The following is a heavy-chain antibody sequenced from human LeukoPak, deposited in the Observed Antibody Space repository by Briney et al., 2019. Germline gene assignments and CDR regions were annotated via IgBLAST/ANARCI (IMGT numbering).Heavy chain of an antibody. CDR3: ATGYSSGWRAFDY. J-gene: IGHJ4*02. CDR2: ISAYNGNT. CDR1: GYTFTSYA. V-gene: IGHV1-18*01. Sequence: GASVKVSCKASGYTFTSYAMNWVRQAPGQGLEWMGWISAYNGNTNYAQKLQGRVTMTTDTSTSTAYMELRSLRSDDTAVYYCATGYSSGWRAFDYWGQGTLVTVSS. D-gene: IGHD6-19*01.